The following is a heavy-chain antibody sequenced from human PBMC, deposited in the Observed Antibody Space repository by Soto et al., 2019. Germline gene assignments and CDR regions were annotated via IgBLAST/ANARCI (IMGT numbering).Heavy chain of an antibody. CDR3: AKVGYCSGGSCHGGDYYYYYGMDV. D-gene: IGHD2-15*01. CDR2: ISGSGGST. J-gene: IGHJ6*02. V-gene: IGHV3-23*01. Sequence: TVGSLRLSCAASGFTFSSYAMSWVRQAPGKGLEWVSAISGSGGSTYYADSVKGRFTISRDNSKNTLYLQMNSLRAEDTAVYYCAKVGYCSGGSCHGGDYYYYYGMDVWGQGTTVTVSS. CDR1: GFTFSSYA.